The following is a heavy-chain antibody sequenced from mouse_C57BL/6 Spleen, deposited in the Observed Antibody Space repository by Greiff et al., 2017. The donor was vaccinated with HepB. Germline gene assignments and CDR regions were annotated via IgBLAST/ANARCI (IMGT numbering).Heavy chain of an antibody. CDR2: INPYNGGT. D-gene: IGHD1-1*01. CDR1: GYTFTDYY. Sequence: EVQLQQSGPVLVKPGASVKMSCKASGYTFTDYYMNWVKQSHGKSLEWIGVINPYNGGTSYNQKFKGKATLTVDKSSSTAYMELNSLTSEDSAVYYCARDYYVFAYWGQGALVTVSA. CDR3: ARDYYVFAY. J-gene: IGHJ3*01. V-gene: IGHV1-19*01.